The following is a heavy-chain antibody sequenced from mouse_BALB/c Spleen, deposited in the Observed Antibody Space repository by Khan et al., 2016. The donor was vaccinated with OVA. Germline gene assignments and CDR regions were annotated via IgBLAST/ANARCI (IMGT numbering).Heavy chain of an antibody. CDR1: GYTFSNYW. D-gene: IGHD2-1*01. V-gene: IGHV1-9*01. Sequence: QVQLQQSGAELMKPGASVKISCKTTGYTFSNYWIEWVKQRPGHGLEWIGEILPGRGSTNYNEKFKGKATFTADTSSNTAYMQLSSLTSEDSAVYYCARWGPYGNYGVCWGQGTLVTVSA. CDR3: ARWGPYGNYGVC. CDR2: ILPGRGST. J-gene: IGHJ3*01.